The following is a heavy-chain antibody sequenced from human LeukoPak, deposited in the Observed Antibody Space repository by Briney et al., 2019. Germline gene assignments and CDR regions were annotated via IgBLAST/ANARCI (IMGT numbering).Heavy chain of an antibody. CDR1: GGTFSSYA. CDR3: ARVGYYLDSTGYLRIDY. D-gene: IGHD3-22*01. Sequence: SVKVSCKASGGTFSSYAIRWVRQAPGQGLEWMGRISPIRGIANYAQKFQGRVTITADKSTSTAYMELSRLRSEDTAVYYCARVGYYLDSTGYLRIDYWGQGTRVTVSS. V-gene: IGHV1-69*04. CDR2: ISPIRGIA. J-gene: IGHJ4*02.